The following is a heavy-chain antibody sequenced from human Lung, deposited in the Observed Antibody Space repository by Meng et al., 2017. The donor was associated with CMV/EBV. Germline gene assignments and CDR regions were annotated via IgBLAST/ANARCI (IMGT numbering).Heavy chain of an antibody. V-gene: IGHV3-53*01. CDR1: GFTVSSNK. CDR3: GREGSGGYYLDS. D-gene: IGHD3-22*01. CDR2: IYGGGGT. Sequence: GGSLRLSCAASGFTVSSNKMSWVRQAPGEGLEWVSVIYGGGGTYYADSAAGRFTISRDNPKNTLYLQMNSLRAEDTAVYYCGREGSGGYYLDSWGQGTLVTVSS. J-gene: IGHJ4*02.